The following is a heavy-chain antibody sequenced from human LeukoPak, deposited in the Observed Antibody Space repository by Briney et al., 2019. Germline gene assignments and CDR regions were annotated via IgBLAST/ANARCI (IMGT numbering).Heavy chain of an antibody. D-gene: IGHD3-10*01. Sequence: GGSLRPSCAASGFTVSSDYMSWVRQAPGKGLEWVSVIYSSSITSYADSVKGRFTISRHNSKNTLYLQMNSLRADDTAVYYCARGRGAANDAFDIWGQGTMVTVSS. J-gene: IGHJ3*02. CDR3: ARGRGAANDAFDI. V-gene: IGHV3-53*04. CDR1: GFTVSSDY. CDR2: IYSSSIT.